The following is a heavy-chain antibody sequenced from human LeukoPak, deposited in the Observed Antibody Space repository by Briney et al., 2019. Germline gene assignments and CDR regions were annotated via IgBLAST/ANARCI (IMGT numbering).Heavy chain of an antibody. V-gene: IGHV4-39*07. CDR3: ARGHTRITMLRGSRSAYYFDY. CDR1: GFTFSSYG. J-gene: IGHJ4*02. CDR2: IYYSGST. Sequence: PGGTLRLSCAASGFTFSSYGMSWVRQAPGKGLEWIGSIYYSGSTYYNPSLKSRVTISVDPSKNQFSLKLSSVTAADTAVYYCARGHTRITMLRGSRSAYYFDYWGQGTLVTVSS. D-gene: IGHD3-10*01.